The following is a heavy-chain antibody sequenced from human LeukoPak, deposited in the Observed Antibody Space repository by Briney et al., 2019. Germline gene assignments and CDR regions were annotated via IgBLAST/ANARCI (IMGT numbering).Heavy chain of an antibody. D-gene: IGHD4-23*01. J-gene: IGHJ6*02. V-gene: IGHV3-21*01. CDR3: AGEVSYGMDV. CDR1: GFTFSSYS. CDR2: ISSSSSYI. Sequence: GGSLRLSCAASGFTFSSYSMNWVRQAPGKGLEWVSSISSSSSYIYYADSVKGRFTISRDNAKNSLYLQTNSLRAEDTAVYYCAGEVSYGMDVWGQGTTVTVSS.